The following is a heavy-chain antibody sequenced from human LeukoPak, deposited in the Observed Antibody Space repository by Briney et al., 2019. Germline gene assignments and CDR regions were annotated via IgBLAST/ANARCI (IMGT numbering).Heavy chain of an antibody. CDR1: GGSISSSSYY. D-gene: IGHD5-24*01. CDR3: ARHLEMATIVGVTDY. CDR2: IYYSGST. Sequence: SETLFLTCTVSGGSISSSSYYWGWIRQPPGKGLEWIGSIYYSGSTYYNPSLKSRVTISVDTSKNQFSLKLSSVTAADTAVYYCARHLEMATIVGVTDYWGQGTLVTVSS. V-gene: IGHV4-39*01. J-gene: IGHJ4*02.